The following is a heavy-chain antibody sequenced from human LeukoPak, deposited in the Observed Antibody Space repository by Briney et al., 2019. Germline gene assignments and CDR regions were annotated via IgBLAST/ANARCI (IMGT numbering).Heavy chain of an antibody. CDR1: GGSISSSSYY. CDR2: IYYSGST. J-gene: IGHJ4*02. V-gene: IGHV4-39*01. Sequence: KASETLSLTCTVSGGSISSSSYYWGWIRQPPGKGLEWIGSIYYSGSTYYNPSLKSRVTISVDTSKNQFSLKLSSVTAADTAVYYCARPTAAAGLIDYWGQGTLVTVSS. CDR3: ARPTAAAGLIDY. D-gene: IGHD6-13*01.